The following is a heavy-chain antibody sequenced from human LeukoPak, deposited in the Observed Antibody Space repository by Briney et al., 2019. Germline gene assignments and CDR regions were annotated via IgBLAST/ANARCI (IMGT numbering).Heavy chain of an antibody. J-gene: IGHJ6*02. CDR3: ARVGIPAAIAPYYYYGMDV. D-gene: IGHD2-2*02. CDR1: GGSFSGYY. Sequence: SETLSLTCAVYGGSFSGYYWSWIRQPPGKGLEWIGYIYYSGSTYYNPSLKSRVTISVDTSKNQFSLKLSSVTAADTAVYYCARVGIPAAIAPYYYYGMDVWGQGTTVTVSS. CDR2: IYYSGST. V-gene: IGHV4-34*09.